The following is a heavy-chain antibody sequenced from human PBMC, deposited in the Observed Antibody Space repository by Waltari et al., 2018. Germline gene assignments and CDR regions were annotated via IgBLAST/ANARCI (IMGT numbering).Heavy chain of an antibody. CDR3: ARDNYSRRWFDP. J-gene: IGHJ5*02. Sequence: QVQLQESGPGLVKPSETLSLTCAVSGYSISSDFFWGWIRQPPGKGLERIGGIYHSGKTSGNQALKSRVTMSVDTSKNQFSLQLNSVTAADTAIYYCARDNYSRRWFDPWGQGTLVTVSS. CDR2: IYHSGKT. D-gene: IGHD2-21*01. V-gene: IGHV4-38-2*02. CDR1: GYSISSDFF.